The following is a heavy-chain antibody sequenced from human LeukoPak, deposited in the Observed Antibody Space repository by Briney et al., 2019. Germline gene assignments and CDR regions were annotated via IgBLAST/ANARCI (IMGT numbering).Heavy chain of an antibody. J-gene: IGHJ4*02. CDR1: GGSISSGDYY. D-gene: IGHD3-10*01. CDR3: ARCYYGSGPNYFDY. Sequence: SETLSLTCTGFGGSISSGDYYWSWIRHPPGNGLDWIGYIYYSGTTYYNPSLKSRDTISVDTSRDQFSLQLSSVTAADTAVYYCARCYYGSGPNYFDYWGQGTLVTVSS. CDR2: IYYSGTT. V-gene: IGHV4-30-4*08.